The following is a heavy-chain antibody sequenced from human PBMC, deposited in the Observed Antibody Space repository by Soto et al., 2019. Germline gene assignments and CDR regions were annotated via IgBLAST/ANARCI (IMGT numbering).Heavy chain of an antibody. D-gene: IGHD6-6*01. J-gene: IGHJ5*02. CDR3: ARGRTARNWFDP. V-gene: IGHV4-61*01. CDR2: IYYSGST. Sequence: SSETLSLTCTVSGGSVSSGSYYWSWIRQPPGKGLEWIGYIYYSGSTNYNPSLKSRVTISVDTSKNQFSLKLSSVTAADTAVYYCARGRTARNWFDPWGQGTLVTVSS. CDR1: GGSVSSGSYY.